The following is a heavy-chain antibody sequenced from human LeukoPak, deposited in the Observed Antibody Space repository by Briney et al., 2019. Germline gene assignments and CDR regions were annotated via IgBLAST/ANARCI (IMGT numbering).Heavy chain of an antibody. Sequence: GGSLRLSCAASGFTFSSYAMSWVRQAPGKGLEWVSAISGSGGSTYYADSVKGRFTISRDTAKNTLYLQMNSLRAEDTAVYYCARDRGQLVFAGGRNWFDPWGQGTLVTVSS. CDR1: GFTFSSYA. V-gene: IGHV3-23*01. CDR3: ARDRGQLVFAGGRNWFDP. J-gene: IGHJ5*02. CDR2: ISGSGGST. D-gene: IGHD6-13*01.